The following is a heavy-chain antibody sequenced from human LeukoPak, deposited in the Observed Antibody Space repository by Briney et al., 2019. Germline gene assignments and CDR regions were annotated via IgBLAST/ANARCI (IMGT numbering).Heavy chain of an antibody. Sequence: SETLSLTCAVYGGSFSGYYWSWIRQPPGKGLEWIGEINHSGSTNYNPSLKSRVTISVDTSKDQFSLKLSSVTAADTAVYYCARHWSYFDNWAQGTLVTVSS. CDR3: ARHWSYFDN. CDR2: INHSGST. V-gene: IGHV4-34*01. J-gene: IGHJ4*03. CDR1: GGSFSGYY. D-gene: IGHD1-1*01.